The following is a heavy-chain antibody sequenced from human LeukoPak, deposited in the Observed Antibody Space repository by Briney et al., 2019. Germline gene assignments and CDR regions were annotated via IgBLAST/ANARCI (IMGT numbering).Heavy chain of an antibody. J-gene: IGHJ5*02. Sequence: PSETLSLTCTVSGGSISSYYWSWIRQPPGKGLEWIGYIYYGGSTNYNPSLKSRVTISVDTSKNQFSLKLSSVTAADTAVYYCARERGLNNWFDPWGQGTLVTVSS. CDR2: IYYGGST. CDR1: GGSISSYY. CDR3: ARERGLNNWFDP. V-gene: IGHV4-59*01.